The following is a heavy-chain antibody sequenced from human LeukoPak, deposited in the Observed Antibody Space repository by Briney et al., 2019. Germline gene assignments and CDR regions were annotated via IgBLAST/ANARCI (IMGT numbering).Heavy chain of an antibody. V-gene: IGHV3-30*04. D-gene: IGHD4-17*01. Sequence: GGSLRLSCVGSGFTFSRYNLHWVRQSPGKGLEWVAFILYDGRNTKYADSVKGRFTISRDNSKNTVSLEMNSLKPEDTAVYYCARADYGDSRQLGAWGQGTLVTVSS. CDR2: ILYDGRNT. CDR1: GFTFSRYN. CDR3: ARADYGDSRQLGA. J-gene: IGHJ5*02.